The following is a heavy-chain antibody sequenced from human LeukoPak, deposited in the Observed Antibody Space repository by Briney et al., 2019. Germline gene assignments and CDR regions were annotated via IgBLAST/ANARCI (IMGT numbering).Heavy chain of an antibody. CDR1: GFIFSDSA. Sequence: GGSLKLSCAVSGFIFSDSAMHWVRQASGKGLEWVGRIRSKANTYATAYGASVQGRFTITRDDSKNTAYLQMSSLKTEDTAVYYCSMDIMDVWGKGTTVTVSS. CDR2: IRSKANTYAT. D-gene: IGHD2-2*03. CDR3: SMDIMDV. J-gene: IGHJ6*03. V-gene: IGHV3-73*01.